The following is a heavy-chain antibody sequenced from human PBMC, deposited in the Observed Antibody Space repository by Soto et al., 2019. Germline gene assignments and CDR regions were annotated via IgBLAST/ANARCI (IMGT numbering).Heavy chain of an antibody. CDR1: GGSFSGYY. J-gene: IGHJ4*02. Sequence: QVQLQQWGAGLLKPSETLSLTCAVYGGSFSGYYWTWIRQPPGTGLEWIGEINHSGSTNYNPSPKSRVPISVDTSKNQFSLKLTSVTAADTAVYYCARDKITGLFDYWGQGTLVTVSS. CDR3: ARDKITGLFDY. CDR2: INHSGST. D-gene: IGHD2-8*02. V-gene: IGHV4-34*01.